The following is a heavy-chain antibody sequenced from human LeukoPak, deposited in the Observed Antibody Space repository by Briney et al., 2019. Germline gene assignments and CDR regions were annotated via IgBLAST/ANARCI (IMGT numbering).Heavy chain of an antibody. CDR2: ISDDGTNK. Sequence: GSLRLSCAASGFTFSTYAMHWVRQAPGKGLEWVAVISDDGTNKHYADSAKGRFTISRDNSKNTLYLQMNSLRPEDTAVYYCAGPRNYSPFDYWGQGTLVTVSS. J-gene: IGHJ4*02. CDR3: AGPRNYSPFDY. CDR1: GFTFSTYA. D-gene: IGHD5-18*01. V-gene: IGHV3-30*04.